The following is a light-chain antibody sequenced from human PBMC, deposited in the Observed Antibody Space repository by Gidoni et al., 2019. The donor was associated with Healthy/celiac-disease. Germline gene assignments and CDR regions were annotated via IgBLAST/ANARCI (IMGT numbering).Light chain of an antibody. CDR2: KAS. CDR3: QQYNSPYT. J-gene: IGKJ2*01. Sequence: IQMTQSSSTLSASVGDRVTITCRASQSISSWLAWYQQKPGKAHKLLIYKASSLESGVPSRFSGSGSGTEFTLTISSLQPDDFATYYCQQYNSPYTFGQGTKLEIK. CDR1: QSISSW. V-gene: IGKV1-5*03.